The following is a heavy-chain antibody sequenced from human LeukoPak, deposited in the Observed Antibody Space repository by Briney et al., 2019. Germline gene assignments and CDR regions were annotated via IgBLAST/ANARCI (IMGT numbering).Heavy chain of an antibody. CDR3: ARVRVVWDLDDAFDI. CDR1: GFTFEVYG. D-gene: IGHD1-26*01. V-gene: IGHV3-20*04. CDR2: INWNGGTT. J-gene: IGHJ3*02. Sequence: GGSLRLSCAASGFTFEVYGMNWVRHTPGKGLEWVSGINWNGGTTGYADSVKGRFTISRDNAKNSLFLQMNNLRAEDTALYYCARVRVVWDLDDAFDIWGQGTMVTVSS.